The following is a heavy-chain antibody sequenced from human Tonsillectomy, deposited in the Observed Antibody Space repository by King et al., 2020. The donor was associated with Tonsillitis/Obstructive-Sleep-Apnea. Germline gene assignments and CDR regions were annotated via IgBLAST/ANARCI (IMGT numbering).Heavy chain of an antibody. CDR2: INPSGGST. D-gene: IGHD3-22*01. J-gene: IGHJ4*02. CDR3: ARGRYYYDSSGSQLDY. CDR1: GYTFTSYY. Sequence: QLVQSGAEVKKPGASVKVSCKASGYTFTSYYMHWVRQAPGQGLEWMGIINPSGGSTSYAQKFQGRVTITRDTSTSTVYMELSSLRSEDTAVYYCARGRYYYDSSGSQLDYWGQGTLVTVSS. V-gene: IGHV1-46*01.